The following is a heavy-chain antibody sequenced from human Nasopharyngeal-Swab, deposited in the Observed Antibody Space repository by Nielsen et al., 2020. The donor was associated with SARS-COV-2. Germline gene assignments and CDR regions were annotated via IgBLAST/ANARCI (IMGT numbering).Heavy chain of an antibody. CDR1: GFTFSSYA. CDR3: AKGYCSSTSCYNFFDY. CDR2: IGGSGGST. J-gene: IGHJ4*02. V-gene: IGHV3-23*01. D-gene: IGHD2-2*02. Sequence: GESLKISCAASGFTFSSYAMSWVRQAPGKGLEWVSAIGGSGGSTYYADSVKGRFTISRDNSKNTLYLQMNSLRAEDTAVYYCAKGYCSSTSCYNFFDYWAREPWSPSPQ.